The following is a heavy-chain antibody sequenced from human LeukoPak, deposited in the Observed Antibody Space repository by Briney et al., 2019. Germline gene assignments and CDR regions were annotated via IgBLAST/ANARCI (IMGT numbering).Heavy chain of an antibody. CDR2: ISDIGSI. Sequence: SETLSLTCTVSGGSISSYYWSWVRQPPGKGLEWIAYISDIGSINYNPSLKSRVTISVDTSKNQFSLKLSSVTAADTAVYYCARHYSRWLNQYYFDYWGQGTLVTVSS. J-gene: IGHJ4*02. V-gene: IGHV4-59*08. CDR1: GGSISSYY. CDR3: ARHYSRWLNQYYFDY. D-gene: IGHD5-24*01.